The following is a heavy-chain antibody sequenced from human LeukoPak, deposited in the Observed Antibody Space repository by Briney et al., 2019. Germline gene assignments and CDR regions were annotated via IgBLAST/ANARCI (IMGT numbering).Heavy chain of an antibody. V-gene: IGHV4-39*02. CDR2: IYYSGST. J-gene: IGHJ4*02. CDR3: AKDPRCGGDCYSAFDY. D-gene: IGHD2-21*02. Sequence: PSETLSLTCTVSGGSISSSGYYWGWIRQPPGKGLEWIGSIYYSGSTYYNPSLKSRVTISVDTSKNQFSLKLSSVTAADTAVYYCAKDPRCGGDCYSAFDYWGQGTLVTVSS. CDR1: GGSISSSGYY.